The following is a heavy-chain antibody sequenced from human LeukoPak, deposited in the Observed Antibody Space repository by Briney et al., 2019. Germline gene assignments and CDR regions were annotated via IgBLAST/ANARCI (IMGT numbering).Heavy chain of an antibody. Sequence: GGSLRLSCAASGFTFSSYDMHWVRQATGKGLEWVSAIDTAGNTYYPGSVKGRFTISRENAKNSLYLQMNSLRAGDTAVYYCTLSYGRGFNYYYGMDVWGQGTTVTVSS. CDR2: IDTAGNT. J-gene: IGHJ6*02. CDR1: GFTFSSYD. CDR3: TLSYGRGFNYYYGMDV. V-gene: IGHV3-13*01. D-gene: IGHD5-18*01.